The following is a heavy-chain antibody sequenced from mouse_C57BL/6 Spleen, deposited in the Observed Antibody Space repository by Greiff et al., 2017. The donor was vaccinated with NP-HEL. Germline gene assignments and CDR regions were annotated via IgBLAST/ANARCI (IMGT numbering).Heavy chain of an antibody. D-gene: IGHD4-1*01. V-gene: IGHV1-55*01. CDR3: ARGDWDVGAMDY. CDR1: GYTFTSYW. CDR2: IYPGSGST. J-gene: IGHJ4*01. Sequence: QVQLQQPGAELVKPGASVKMSCKASGYTFTSYWITWVKQRPGQGLEWIGDIYPGSGSTNYNEKFKSKATLSVDTSSSTAYMQLSSLTSEDSAVYYCARGDWDVGAMDYWGQGTSVTVSS.